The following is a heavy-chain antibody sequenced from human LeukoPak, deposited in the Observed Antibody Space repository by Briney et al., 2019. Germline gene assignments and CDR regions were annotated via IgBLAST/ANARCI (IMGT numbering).Heavy chain of an antibody. CDR1: GGSISSSSYY. D-gene: IGHD3-16*01. V-gene: IGHV4-39*07. J-gene: IGHJ4*02. CDR3: ARDGGSIDSGDYFDY. CDR2: IYYSGST. Sequence: PSETLSLTCTVSGGSISSSSYYWGWIRQPPGKGLEWIGSIYYSGSTYYNPSLKSRVTISVDTSKNQFSLKLSSVTAADTAVYYCARDGGSIDSGDYFDYWGQGTLVTVSS.